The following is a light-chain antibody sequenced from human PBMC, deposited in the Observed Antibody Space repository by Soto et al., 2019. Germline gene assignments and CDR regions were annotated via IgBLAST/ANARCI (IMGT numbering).Light chain of an antibody. V-gene: IGLV2-14*01. CDR2: EVS. Sequence: QSALTQPASVSGSPGQSITISCTGTSSDVGGYNYVSWYQQHPGKAPKLMIYEVSNRPSGVSNRFSGSKSGNTASLTTSGLQAEDEADYYCRSYRSSSTLVVFGGGTTLTVL. CDR3: RSYRSSSTLVV. CDR1: SSDVGGYNY. J-gene: IGLJ2*01.